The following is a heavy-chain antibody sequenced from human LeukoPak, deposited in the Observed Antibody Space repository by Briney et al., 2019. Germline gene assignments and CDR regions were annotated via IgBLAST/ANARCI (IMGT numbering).Heavy chain of an antibody. CDR3: ARDEGGSGYPDY. D-gene: IGHD3-22*01. CDR2: INHSGST. CDR1: GGSFSGYY. Sequence: PSETLSLTCAVYGGSFSGYYWSWIRQPPGKGLEWIGEINHSGSTNYNPSLKSRVTISVDTSKNQFSLKLSSVTAADTAAYYCARDEGGSGYPDYWGQGSLVTVSS. V-gene: IGHV4-34*01. J-gene: IGHJ4*02.